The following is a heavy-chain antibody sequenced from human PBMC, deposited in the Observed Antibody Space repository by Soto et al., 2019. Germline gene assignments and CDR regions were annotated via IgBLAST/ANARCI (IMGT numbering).Heavy chain of an antibody. CDR3: ARVPMYYDYVWGSYSYIVFDY. J-gene: IGHJ4*01. CDR2: MNPNSGNT. CDR1: VYTFTSYD. D-gene: IGHD3-16*02. V-gene: IGHV1-8*01. Sequence: ASLIITNNDTVYTFTSYDTNWVRQATGQGLEWMGWMNPNSGNTGYAQKFQGRVTLTRNTSISTAYMELSSLRSEDTAVYYCARVPMYYDYVWGSYSYIVFDYWC.